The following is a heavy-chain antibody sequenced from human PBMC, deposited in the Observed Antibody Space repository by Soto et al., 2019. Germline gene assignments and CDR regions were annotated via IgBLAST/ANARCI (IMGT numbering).Heavy chain of an antibody. CDR1: GFTLSDHA. J-gene: IGHJ6*03. CDR2: IYPGAANT. Sequence: GGSLRLSCAASGFTLSDHAMTWVRQAPGKGLEWVSTIYPGAANTYYADSVKGRFTISRDNSMDTLYLQMNSLRAEDTAVYYCAKSIAARGYYYYYYMDVWGKGTTVTVSS. CDR3: AKSIAARGYYYYYYMDV. V-gene: IGHV3-23*01. D-gene: IGHD6-6*01.